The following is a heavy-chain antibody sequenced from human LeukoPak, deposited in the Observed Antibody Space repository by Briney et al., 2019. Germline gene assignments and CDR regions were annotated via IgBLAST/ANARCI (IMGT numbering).Heavy chain of an antibody. Sequence: GGSLRLSCAASGFTFSSYAMHWVRQAPGKGLEWVAVISYDGSNTYYADSVKGRFTISRDNSKNTLYLQMNSLRAEDTAVYYCAREPTHYSSSSYWFDPWGQGTLVTVSP. V-gene: IGHV3-30*04. CDR1: GFTFSSYA. J-gene: IGHJ5*02. CDR3: AREPTHYSSSSYWFDP. D-gene: IGHD6-6*01. CDR2: ISYDGSNT.